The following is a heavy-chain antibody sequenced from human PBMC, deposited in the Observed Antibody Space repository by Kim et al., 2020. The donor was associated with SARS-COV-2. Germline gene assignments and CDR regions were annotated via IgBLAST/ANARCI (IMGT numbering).Heavy chain of an antibody. CDR1: GYTFTSYA. J-gene: IGHJ6*02. D-gene: IGHD6-13*01. V-gene: IGHV7-4-1*02. CDR3: ARDSIAAAGTGKGSYYYYYGMDV. CDR2: INTNTGNP. Sequence: ASVKVSCKASGYTFTSYAMNWVRQAPGQGLEWMGWINTNTGNPTYAQGFTGRFVFPLDTSVSTAYLQISSLKAEDTAVYYCARDSIAAAGTGKGSYYYYYGMDVWGQGTTVTVSS.